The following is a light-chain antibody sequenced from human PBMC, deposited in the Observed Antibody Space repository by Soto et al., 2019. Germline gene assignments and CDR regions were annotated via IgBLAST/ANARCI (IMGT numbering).Light chain of an antibody. Sequence: EIVLTQSPSTLSLSPGERATLSCRASQSVRSSYLGWYQQKPGQAPRLLIYGASTRATGISDRFSGSGSGTNFTLTVSRLEPEDFAVYYCQQYVRSPMYTFGQGTKLEIK. CDR1: QSVRSSY. J-gene: IGKJ2*01. CDR2: GAS. V-gene: IGKV3-20*01. CDR3: QQYVRSPMYT.